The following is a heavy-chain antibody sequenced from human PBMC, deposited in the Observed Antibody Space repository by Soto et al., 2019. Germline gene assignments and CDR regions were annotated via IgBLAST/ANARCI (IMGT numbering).Heavy chain of an antibody. CDR3: TRRATAGYNWFDP. D-gene: IGHD5-18*01. J-gene: IGHJ5*02. V-gene: IGHV4-61*01. CDR1: GGSVSSGTYY. Sequence: SETLSLTCTVSGGSVSSGTYYWSWIRQPPGKGLEWIGYIYYSGSTNYNPSLKSRVTISIDTSKNQFSLKLTSVTAADTAVYYCTRRATAGYNWFDPWGQGTLVTVSS. CDR2: IYYSGST.